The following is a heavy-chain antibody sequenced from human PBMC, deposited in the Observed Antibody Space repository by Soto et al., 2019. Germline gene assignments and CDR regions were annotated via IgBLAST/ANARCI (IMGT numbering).Heavy chain of an antibody. D-gene: IGHD3-9*01. CDR2: IYWNYNK. CDR3: AHTKNDLLTGYNWFGP. CDR1: GFSLCTDAVG. Sequence: SGPTLANPTQTLTLTCTFSGFSLCTDAVGVGWIRQPPGKGLEWLGLIYWNYNKPYNPSQKSRLTITKHTSKNHVVLTMTNMDPVDTATYYCAHTKNDLLTGYNWFGPWGQGTLVTVSS. V-gene: IGHV2-5*01. J-gene: IGHJ5*02.